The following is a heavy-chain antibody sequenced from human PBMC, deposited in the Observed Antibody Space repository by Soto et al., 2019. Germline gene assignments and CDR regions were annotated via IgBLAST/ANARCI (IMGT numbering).Heavy chain of an antibody. CDR1: GGSFSGYY. J-gene: IGHJ4*02. CDR3: ARRRYLAYFDY. Sequence: PSEALSVTCAVYGGSFSGYYWSWIRQPPGKGLEWIGEINHSGSTNYNPSLKSRVTISVDTSKNQFSLKLSSVTAADTAVYYCARRRYLAYFDYWGQGTLVTVSS. CDR2: INHSGST. D-gene: IGHD3-9*01. V-gene: IGHV4-34*01.